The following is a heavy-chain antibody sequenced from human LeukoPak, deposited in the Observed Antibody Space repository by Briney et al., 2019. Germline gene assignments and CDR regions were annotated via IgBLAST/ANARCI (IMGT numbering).Heavy chain of an antibody. V-gene: IGHV1-3*01. CDR3: ANPRYDSSGYYYVD. D-gene: IGHD3-22*01. J-gene: IGHJ4*02. Sequence: GASVKVSCKASGYTFTDYTMHWLRQAPGQRLDWMGWINGGSGNTKYSPEFQGRVTITRDTSASTAYMELSSLRSGDTAVYYCANPRYDSSGYYYVDWGQGTLVTVFS. CDR1: GYTFTDYT. CDR2: INGGSGNT.